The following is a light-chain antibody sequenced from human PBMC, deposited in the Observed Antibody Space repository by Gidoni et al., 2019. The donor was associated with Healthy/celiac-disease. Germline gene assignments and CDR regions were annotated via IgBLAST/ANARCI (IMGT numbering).Light chain of an antibody. CDR3: QQYDNLPFT. CDR1: QDISNY. CDR2: DAS. V-gene: IGKV1-33*01. J-gene: IGKJ3*01. Sequence: DIKMPQSSSSLSASVGDRVTITCQASQDISNYLNWYQQKPGKAPMLLIYDASILETGVPSRFSGSGSGTDFTFTISSLQPEDIATYYCQQYDNLPFTFGPGTKVDIK.